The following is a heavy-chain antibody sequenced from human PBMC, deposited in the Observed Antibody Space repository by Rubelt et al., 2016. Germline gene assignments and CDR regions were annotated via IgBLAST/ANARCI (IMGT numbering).Heavy chain of an antibody. CDR1: GFTFSTFS. V-gene: IGHV3-7*03. Sequence: EVQLVESGGGLVQPGGSLRLSCAASGFTFSTFSMTWVRQAPGKGLEWVANINQAGSEEHYVGSVKGRFTISRDNTKNSLYLQMNNLSAEDTAVYYCAALVGYCRSTNCFDNWGQGSLVTVSS. CDR3: AALVGYCRSTNCFDN. J-gene: IGHJ4*02. D-gene: IGHD2-2*01. CDR2: INQAGSEE.